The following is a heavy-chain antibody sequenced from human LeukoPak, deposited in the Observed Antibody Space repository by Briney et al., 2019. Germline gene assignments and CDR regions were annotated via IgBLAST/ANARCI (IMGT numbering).Heavy chain of an antibody. J-gene: IGHJ4*02. Sequence: NPGRSLRLSCAASGFTFSSYAMSWVRQAPGKGLEWVSAISGSGGSTYYADSVKGRFTISRDNSKNTLYLQMNSLRAEDTAVYYCAKSRPPYYYDSSGYYFYYWGQGTLDTVSS. V-gene: IGHV3-23*01. CDR2: ISGSGGST. CDR1: GFTFSSYA. D-gene: IGHD3-22*01. CDR3: AKSRPPYYYDSSGYYFYY.